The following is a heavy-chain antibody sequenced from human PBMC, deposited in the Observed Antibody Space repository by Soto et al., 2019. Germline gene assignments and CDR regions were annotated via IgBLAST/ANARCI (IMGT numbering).Heavy chain of an antibody. Sequence: ASVKVSCKSSRYVFTNYYIHWVRQPPGQGLEWMAIINPLPTSGTTNYAQKFQGRGSVTRDASTSTVYLELSSLGSDDTAVYYYARDLAAAAYWGQGTLVAISS. J-gene: IGHJ4*02. CDR3: ARDLAAAAY. D-gene: IGHD6-13*01. CDR1: RYVFTNYY. V-gene: IGHV1-46*01. CDR2: INPLPTSGTT.